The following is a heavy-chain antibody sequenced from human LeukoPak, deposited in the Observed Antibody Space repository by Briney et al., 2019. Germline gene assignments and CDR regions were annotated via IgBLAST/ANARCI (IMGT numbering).Heavy chain of an antibody. Sequence: ASVKVSCKASGYTFTSYDINWVRQATGQGLEWMGWMNPNSGNTGYAQKFQGRVTMTRNTSISTAYMELSSLRSEDTAVYYCASGYNGHDGWFDSWVHGTLVTVYS. CDR1: GYTFTSYD. CDR2: MNPNSGNT. V-gene: IGHV1-8*01. J-gene: IGHJ5*01. CDR3: ASGYNGHDGWFDS. D-gene: IGHD1-14*01.